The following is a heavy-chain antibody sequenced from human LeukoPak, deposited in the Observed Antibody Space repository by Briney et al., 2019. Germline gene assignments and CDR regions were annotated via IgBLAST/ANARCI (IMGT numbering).Heavy chain of an antibody. CDR1: GYTLTELS. CDR2: FDPEDGET. CDR3: ARDYSSGWPNFDY. Sequence: ASVKVSCKVSGYTLTELSMHWVRQAPGKGLEWMGGFDPEDGETIYAQKLQGRVTMTTDTSTSTAYMELRSLRSDDTAVYYCARDYSSGWPNFDYWGQGTLVTVSS. J-gene: IGHJ4*02. V-gene: IGHV1-24*01. D-gene: IGHD6-19*01.